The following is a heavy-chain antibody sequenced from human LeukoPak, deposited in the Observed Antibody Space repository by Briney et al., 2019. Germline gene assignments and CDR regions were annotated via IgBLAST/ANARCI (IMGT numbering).Heavy chain of an antibody. J-gene: IGHJ4*02. Sequence: ASVKVSFKASGYTFTSCGISWVRQAPGQGLEWMGWISAYNGNTNYAQKLQGRVTMTTDTSTSTAYMELRSLRSDDTAVYYCATDASGAGATLDYWGQGTLVTVSS. CDR2: ISAYNGNT. CDR3: ATDASGAGATLDY. V-gene: IGHV1-18*01. D-gene: IGHD2-15*01. CDR1: GYTFTSCG.